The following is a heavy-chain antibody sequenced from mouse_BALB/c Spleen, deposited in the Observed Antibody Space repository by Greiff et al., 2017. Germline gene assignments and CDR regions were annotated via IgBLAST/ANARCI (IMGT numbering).Heavy chain of an antibody. D-gene: IGHD1-1*01. Sequence: EVKLVESGGGLVKPGGSLKLSCAASGFTFSDYYMYWVRQTPEKRLEWVATISDGGSYTYYPDSVKGRFTISRDNAKNNLYLQRSSLKSEDTAMYYCARDGYYGSSFDYWGQGTTLTVSS. CDR2: ISDGGSYT. V-gene: IGHV5-4*02. CDR1: GFTFSDYY. CDR3: ARDGYYGSSFDY. J-gene: IGHJ2*01.